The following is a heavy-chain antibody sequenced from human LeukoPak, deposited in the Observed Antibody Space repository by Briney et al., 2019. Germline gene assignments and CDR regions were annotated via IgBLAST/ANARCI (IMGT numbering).Heavy chain of an antibody. CDR1: GGSFSGYY. CDR2: INHSGST. J-gene: IGHJ4*02. CDR3: ARNHLTYYYDSSGYSDY. Sequence: SETLSLTCAVYGGSFSGYYWSWIRQPPGKGLEWIGEINHSGSTNYNPSLKSRVTISVDTSKNQFSLKLSSVTAADTAVYYYARNHLTYYYDSSGYSDYWGQGTLVTVSS. D-gene: IGHD3-22*01. V-gene: IGHV4-34*01.